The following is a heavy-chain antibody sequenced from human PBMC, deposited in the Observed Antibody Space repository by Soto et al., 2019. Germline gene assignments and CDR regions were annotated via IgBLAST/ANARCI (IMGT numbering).Heavy chain of an antibody. CDR1: GGSISSGGYY. D-gene: IGHD3-10*01. Sequence: SETLSLTCTVSGGSISSGGYYWSWIRQHPGKGLEWIGYIYYSGSTYYNPSLKSRVTISVDTSKNQFSLKLSSVTAADTAVYYCARNYGSGSGGWFDPWGQGTRVTVSS. CDR2: IYYSGST. V-gene: IGHV4-31*03. J-gene: IGHJ5*02. CDR3: ARNYGSGSGGWFDP.